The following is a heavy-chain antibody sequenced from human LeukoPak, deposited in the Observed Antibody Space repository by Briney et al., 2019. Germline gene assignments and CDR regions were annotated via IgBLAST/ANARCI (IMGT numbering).Heavy chain of an antibody. D-gene: IGHD6-13*01. J-gene: IGHJ4*02. CDR2: INPNSGGT. V-gene: IGHV1-2*02. Sequence: ASVKVSCKASGYTFTGYYMHWVRQAPGQGLEWMGWINPNSGGTNYAQKFQGRVTMTRDTSISTAYMELSRLRSDDTAVYCCARDRSSWYEAVYWGQGTLVTVSS. CDR3: ARDRSSWYEAVY. CDR1: GYTFTGYY.